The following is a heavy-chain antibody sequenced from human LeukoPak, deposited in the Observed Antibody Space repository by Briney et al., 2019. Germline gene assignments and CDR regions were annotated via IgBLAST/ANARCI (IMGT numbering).Heavy chain of an antibody. CDR3: ARRKTTEVDY. Sequence: ASVKVSCKASGYTFTSYDINWVRQAPGQGLEWMGWMNPNSGNADSAQKFQGRVTMTRNTSISTAYMELSSLRSEDTAVYYCARRKTTEVDYWGQGTLVTVSS. J-gene: IGHJ4*02. CDR1: GYTFTSYD. V-gene: IGHV1-8*01. CDR2: MNPNSGNA. D-gene: IGHD4-17*01.